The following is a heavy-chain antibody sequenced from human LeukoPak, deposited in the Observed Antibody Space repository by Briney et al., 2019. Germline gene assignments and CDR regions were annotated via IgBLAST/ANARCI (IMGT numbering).Heavy chain of an antibody. CDR2: IIPIFGTA. CDR1: GGTFSSYA. Sequence: ASVKVSCKASGGTFSSYAISWVRQAPGQGLEWMGRIIPIFGTANYAQKFQGRVTITTDESTSTAYMELSSPRSEDTAVYYCAGRSVDYDILTGYSFDYWGQGTLVTVSS. CDR3: AGRSVDYDILTGYSFDY. D-gene: IGHD3-9*01. J-gene: IGHJ4*02. V-gene: IGHV1-69*05.